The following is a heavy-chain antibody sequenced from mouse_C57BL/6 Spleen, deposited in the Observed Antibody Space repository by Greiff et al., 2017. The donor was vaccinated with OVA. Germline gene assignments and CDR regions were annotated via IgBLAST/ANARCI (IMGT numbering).Heavy chain of an antibody. D-gene: IGHD1-1*01. CDR3: GSSSRYYYAMDY. CDR2: IYPGNSDT. CDR1: GYTFTSYW. V-gene: IGHV1-5*01. J-gene: IGHJ4*01. Sequence: EVQLQQSGTVLARPGASVKMSCKPSGYTFTSYWMHWVKQRPGQGLEWIGAIYPGNSDTSYNQKFKGKAKLTAVTSASTAYMELSSLTNEDSAVYYCGSSSRYYYAMDYWGQGTSVTVSS.